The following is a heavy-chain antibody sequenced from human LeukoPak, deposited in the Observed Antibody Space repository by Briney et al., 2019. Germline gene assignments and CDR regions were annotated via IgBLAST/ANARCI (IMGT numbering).Heavy chain of an antibody. D-gene: IGHD2-15*01. CDR1: GGSISSYY. V-gene: IGHV4-59*01. J-gene: IGHJ6*03. Sequence: SETLSLTCTVSGGSISSYYWSWIRQPPGKGLEWIGYIYYSGSTNYNPSLKSRVTISVDTSKNQFSLKLSSVTAADTAVYYCARADLYCSGGSCLSYYYYYYYMDVWGKGTTVTVSS. CDR2: IYYSGST. CDR3: ARADLYCSGGSCLSYYYYYYYMDV.